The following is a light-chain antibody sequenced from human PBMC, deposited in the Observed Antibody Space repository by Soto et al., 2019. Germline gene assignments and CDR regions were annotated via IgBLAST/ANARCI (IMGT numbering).Light chain of an antibody. CDR2: DVS. CDR1: SSDVGGYNY. CDR3: SSYTTSITRQIV. Sequence: QSALTQPASVSGSPGQSITISCTGTSSDVGGYNYVSWYQHHPGKAPKLIIYDVSNRPSGVSIRFSGSKSDNTASLTISGLQPEDEADYHCSSYTTSITRQIVFGTGTKLTVL. J-gene: IGLJ1*01. V-gene: IGLV2-14*03.